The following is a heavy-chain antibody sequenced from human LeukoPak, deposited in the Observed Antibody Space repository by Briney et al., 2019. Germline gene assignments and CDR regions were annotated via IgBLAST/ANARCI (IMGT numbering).Heavy chain of an antibody. CDR3: ARMGGSGSYYSSDQVDY. J-gene: IGHJ4*02. V-gene: IGHV4-59*12. D-gene: IGHD3-10*01. CDR2: IYYSGST. Sequence: SETLSLTCTVSGGSISSYYWSWIRQPPGKGLEWIGYIYYSGSTNYNPSLKSRVTISVDMSKNQFSLKLSSVTAADTAVYYCARMGGSGSYYSSDQVDYWGQGTLVTVSS. CDR1: GGSISSYY.